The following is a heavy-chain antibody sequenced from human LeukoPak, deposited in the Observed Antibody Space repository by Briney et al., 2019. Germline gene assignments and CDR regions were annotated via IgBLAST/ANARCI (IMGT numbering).Heavy chain of an antibody. Sequence: GGSLRLSCAASGFTFSSYGMHWVRQAPGKGLEWVAVISYDGSSKYYADSVKGRFTISRDNSKNTLYLQMNSLRAEDTAVYYCAKGGSPTRLCYFDYWGQGTLVTVSS. V-gene: IGHV3-30*18. CDR3: AKGGSPTRLCYFDY. CDR2: ISYDGSSK. J-gene: IGHJ4*02. D-gene: IGHD3-16*01. CDR1: GFTFSSYG.